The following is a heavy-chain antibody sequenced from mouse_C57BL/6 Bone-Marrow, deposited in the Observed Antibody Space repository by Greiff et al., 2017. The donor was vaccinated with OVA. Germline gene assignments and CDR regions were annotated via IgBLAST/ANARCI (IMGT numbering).Heavy chain of an antibody. V-gene: IGHV5-9*01. CDR2: ISGGGGNT. CDR3: ARRLLFAY. Sequence: EVQVVESGGGLVKPGGSLKLSCAASGFTFSSYTMSWVRQTPEKRLEWVATISGGGGNTYYPDSVKGRFTISRDNAKNTLYLQMISLRSEDTALYYCARRLLFAYWGQGTLVTVSA. J-gene: IGHJ3*01. D-gene: IGHD2-3*01. CDR1: GFTFSSYT.